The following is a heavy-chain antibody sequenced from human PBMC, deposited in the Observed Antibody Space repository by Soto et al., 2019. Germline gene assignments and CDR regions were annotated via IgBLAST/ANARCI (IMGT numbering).Heavy chain of an antibody. V-gene: IGHV3-21*01. D-gene: IGHD6-19*01. J-gene: IGHJ2*01. Sequence: GGSLRLSCAASGFTFSSYSMNWVRQAPGKGLEWVSSISSSSSYIYYADSVKGRFTISRDNAKNSLYLQMNSLRAEDTAVYYCARTPPTVSGYSSGWSYWYFDLWARGTLVTVSS. CDR3: ARTPPTVSGYSSGWSYWYFDL. CDR2: ISSSSSYI. CDR1: GFTFSSYS.